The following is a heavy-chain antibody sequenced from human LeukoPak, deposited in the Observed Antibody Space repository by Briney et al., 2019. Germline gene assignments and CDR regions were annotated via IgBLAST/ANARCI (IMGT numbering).Heavy chain of an antibody. CDR3: AREDLYAVTRPIDY. CDR1: GFTFSSYW. Sequence: GGSLRLSCAASGFTFSSYWMHWVRQAPGKGLVWVSRINTDGSSTSYADSVKGRFTISRDNAKNTLYLQMNSLRAEDTAVYYCAREDLYAVTRPIDYWGQGTLVTVSS. J-gene: IGHJ4*02. CDR2: INTDGSST. V-gene: IGHV3-74*01. D-gene: IGHD4-17*01.